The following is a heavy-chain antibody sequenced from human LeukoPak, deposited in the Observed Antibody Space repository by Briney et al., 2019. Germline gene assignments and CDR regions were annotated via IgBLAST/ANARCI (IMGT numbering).Heavy chain of an antibody. CDR1: GYTFGTYD. D-gene: IGHD2-8*01. V-gene: IGHV1-18*04. CDR2: ISAYNGKT. J-gene: IGHJ4*02. Sequence: ASVKVSCKASGYTFGTYDISWVRQAPGQGLEWMGWISAYNGKTNYAQKYEGRVTMTTDTSTTTAYMELRSLTSDDTAVYYCARDGARISMLRGGLDYWGQGTLVTVSS. CDR3: ARDGARISMLRGGLDY.